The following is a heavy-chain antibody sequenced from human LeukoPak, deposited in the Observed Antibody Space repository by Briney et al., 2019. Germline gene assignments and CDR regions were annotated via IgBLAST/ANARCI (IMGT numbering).Heavy chain of an antibody. Sequence: GGSLRLSCAASGFTFSNFAMMWVRQAPGTGLQWVSTITGYGATFYADSVRGRFTIFRDTSMNTLFLQMNSLGAEGTAVYYCAKGAAAGEVDWFDPWGQGTLVTVSS. J-gene: IGHJ5*02. CDR3: AKGAAAGEVDWFDP. V-gene: IGHV3-23*01. CDR1: GFTFSNFA. CDR2: ITGYGAT. D-gene: IGHD6-13*01.